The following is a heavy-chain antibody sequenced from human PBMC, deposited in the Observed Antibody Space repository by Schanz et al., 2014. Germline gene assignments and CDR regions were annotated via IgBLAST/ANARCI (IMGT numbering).Heavy chain of an antibody. D-gene: IGHD2-15*01. Sequence: QVQLVESGGGVVQPGGSLRLSCAASGFIFSNYGMHWVRQAPGKGLEWVAVIWSDGSGKYYADSVKGRFTISRDSPKNTLYLQMNTLRAEDTAVYYCARDRGYCSGGSCLTFDYWGQGTLVTVSS. CDR1: GFIFSNYG. CDR3: ARDRGYCSGGSCLTFDY. CDR2: IWSDGSGK. V-gene: IGHV3-33*01. J-gene: IGHJ4*02.